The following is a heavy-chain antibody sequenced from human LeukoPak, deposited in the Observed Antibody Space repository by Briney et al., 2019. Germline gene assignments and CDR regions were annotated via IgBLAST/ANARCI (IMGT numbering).Heavy chain of an antibody. CDR3: ARGGQWLRSYFDY. D-gene: IGHD5-12*01. V-gene: IGHV4-34*01. Sequence: SETLSLTCAVYGGSFSGYYWSWIRQPPGKVREWIGEINHGGTTNYHPSLKSRVPISVDTSQIQFSLKLSSVAAADTAVYYCARGGQWLRSYFDYWGQGTLVTVSS. CDR1: GGSFSGYY. CDR2: INHGGTT. J-gene: IGHJ4*02.